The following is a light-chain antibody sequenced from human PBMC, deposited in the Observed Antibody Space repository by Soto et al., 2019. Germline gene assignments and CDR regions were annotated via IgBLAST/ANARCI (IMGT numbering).Light chain of an antibody. CDR2: END. Sequence: HSVLTQPRSESASPGQKVTMSCYGSSSNIGEYYVSWHQQLPGTAPKLLIYENDKRPSGIPDRFSGSKSGTSATLDITGLQTGDEADYYCGTWDSSLTTFVFGTGTKVTVL. V-gene: IGLV1-51*02. CDR1: SSNIGEYY. CDR3: GTWDSSLTTFV. J-gene: IGLJ1*01.